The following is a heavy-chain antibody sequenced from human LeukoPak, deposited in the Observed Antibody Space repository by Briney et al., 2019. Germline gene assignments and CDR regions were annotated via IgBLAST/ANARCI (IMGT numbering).Heavy chain of an antibody. D-gene: IGHD4-17*01. V-gene: IGHV4-38-2*02. CDR3: ARDYGDYANDY. J-gene: IGHJ4*02. CDR1: GYSINSGYY. CDR2: IYHSGST. Sequence: SETLSLTCTVSGYSINSGYYWGWIRQPPGKGLEWIGSIYHSGSTYYTPSLKSRVTISVDTSKNQFSLKLSSVTAADTAVYYCARDYGDYANDYWGQGTLVTVSS.